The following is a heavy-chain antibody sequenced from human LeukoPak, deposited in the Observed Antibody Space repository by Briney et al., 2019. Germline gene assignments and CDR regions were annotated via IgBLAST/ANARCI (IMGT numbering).Heavy chain of an antibody. V-gene: IGHV4-61*02. CDR1: GGSISSGSYY. CDR3: ARAGGYSYQNWFDP. J-gene: IGHJ5*02. Sequence: PSETLSLTCTVSGGSISSGSYYWSWIRQPAGKGLEWIGRIYTSGSTNYNPSLKSRVTISVDTSKNQFSLKLSSVTAADTAVYYCARAGGYSYQNWFDPWGQGTLVTVSS. D-gene: IGHD5-18*01. CDR2: IYTSGST.